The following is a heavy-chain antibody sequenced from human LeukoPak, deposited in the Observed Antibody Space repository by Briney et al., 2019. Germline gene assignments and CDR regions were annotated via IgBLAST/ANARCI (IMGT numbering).Heavy chain of an antibody. D-gene: IGHD5-18*01. V-gene: IGHV1-69*05. J-gene: IGHJ4*02. Sequence: SVEVSCKASGGTFSSYAISWVRQAPGQGLEWMGGIIPIFGTANYAQKFQGRVTITTDESTSTAYMELSSLRSEDTAVYYCARLNTAMANFDYWGQGTLVTVSS. CDR2: IIPIFGTA. CDR3: ARLNTAMANFDY. CDR1: GGTFSSYA.